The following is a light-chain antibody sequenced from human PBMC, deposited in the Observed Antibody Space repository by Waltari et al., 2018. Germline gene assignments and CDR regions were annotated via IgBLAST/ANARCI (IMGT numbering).Light chain of an antibody. Sequence: SYELTQPPSVSVSPGQTASITCSGDKLGDKYACWYQQKPGQTPGLVIYQDSKRPSGIPGRFSGSNSGNTATLTISGTQAIDEADYYCQAWDSSTYVVFGGGTKLTVL. V-gene: IGLV3-1*01. J-gene: IGLJ2*01. CDR3: QAWDSSTYVV. CDR1: KLGDKY. CDR2: QDS.